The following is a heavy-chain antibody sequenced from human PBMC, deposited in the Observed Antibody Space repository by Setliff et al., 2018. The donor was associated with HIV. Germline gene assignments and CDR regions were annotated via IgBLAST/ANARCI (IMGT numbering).Heavy chain of an antibody. CDR3: AREADGIDF. CDR1: GGSITSSTYY. Sequence: KASETLSLTCTVSGGSITSSTYYRGWIRQPPGKGLEWIGTVHYTGNTYHNPSLKSRVTISVEASKNQISLKLTAVTAADSAVYYCAREADGIDFWGQGTLVTISS. J-gene: IGHJ4*02. D-gene: IGHD2-15*01. V-gene: IGHV4-39*02. CDR2: VHYTGNT.